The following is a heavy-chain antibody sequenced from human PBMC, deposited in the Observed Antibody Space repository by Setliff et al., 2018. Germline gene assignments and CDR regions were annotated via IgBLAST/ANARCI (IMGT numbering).Heavy chain of an antibody. Sequence: PSETLSLTCTVSDDSISSRHYYWSWIRQPAGKGLEWLGHIYTSWSTNYNPSLKGRATLSIDASKRQFSLKLTSVTAADTAVYYCARAPRYFDSTGSYFDFWGQGTLVTVSS. CDR2: IYTSWST. CDR3: ARAPRYFDSTGSYFDF. CDR1: DDSISSRHYY. D-gene: IGHD3-22*01. J-gene: IGHJ4*02. V-gene: IGHV4-61*09.